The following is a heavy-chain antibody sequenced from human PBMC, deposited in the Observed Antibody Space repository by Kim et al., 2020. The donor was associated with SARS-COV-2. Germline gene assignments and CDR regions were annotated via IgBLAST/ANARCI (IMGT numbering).Heavy chain of an antibody. Sequence: SETLSLTCTVSGGSISSYYWSWIRQPPGKGLEWIGYIYYSGSTNYNPSLKSRVTTTVDTSKNHFSLKLSSVTAADTAVYSCARGYSSSWFFDYTGQGTLV. CDR2: IYYSGST. CDR1: GGSISSYY. J-gene: IGHJ4*02. CDR3: ARGYSSSWFFDY. D-gene: IGHD6-13*01. V-gene: IGHV4-59*13.